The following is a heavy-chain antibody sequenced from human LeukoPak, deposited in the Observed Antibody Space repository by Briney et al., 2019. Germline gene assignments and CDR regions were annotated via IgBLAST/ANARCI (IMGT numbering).Heavy chain of an antibody. D-gene: IGHD2-21*02. CDR1: GYTFTGYY. Sequence: ASVKVSCKASGYTFTGYYMHWVRQAPGQGLEWMGWINPNSSGTNYAQKFQGRVTMTRDTSISTAYMELGRLTSDDTALYYCARTYTAVHYFDYWGQGTLVTVSS. CDR3: ARTYTAVHYFDY. J-gene: IGHJ4*02. V-gene: IGHV1-2*02. CDR2: INPNSSGT.